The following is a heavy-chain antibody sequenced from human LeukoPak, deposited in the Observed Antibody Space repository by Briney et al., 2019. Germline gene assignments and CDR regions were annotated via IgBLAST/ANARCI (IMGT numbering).Heavy chain of an antibody. CDR1: GFTLSNYS. V-gene: IGHV3-48*01. CDR2: ISGSSTI. J-gene: IGHJ4*02. Sequence: PGGSLRLSCAASGFTLSNYSMNWVRQAPGKGLEWVSYISGSSTIYYADSVKGRFTISRDNAKNSLYLQMNSLRAEDTAVYYCATSSGHLDYWGQGTLVTVSS. D-gene: IGHD3-22*01. CDR3: ATSSGHLDY.